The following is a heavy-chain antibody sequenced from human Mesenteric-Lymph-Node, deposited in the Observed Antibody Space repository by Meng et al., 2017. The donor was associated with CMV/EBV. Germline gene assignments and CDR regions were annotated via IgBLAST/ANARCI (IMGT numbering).Heavy chain of an antibody. CDR2: INHSGST. Sequence: HEQRQQWGEGLLTPSRTLALTCAVYGGVFSGYYWSWIRQPPGKGLEWIGEINHSGSTNYNPSLKSRVTISVDTSKNQFSLKLSSVTAADTAVYYCARHQRWLKSEGGFNYWGQGTLVTVSS. CDR1: GGVFSGYY. J-gene: IGHJ4*02. V-gene: IGHV4-34*01. CDR3: ARHQRWLKSEGGFNY. D-gene: IGHD4-23*01.